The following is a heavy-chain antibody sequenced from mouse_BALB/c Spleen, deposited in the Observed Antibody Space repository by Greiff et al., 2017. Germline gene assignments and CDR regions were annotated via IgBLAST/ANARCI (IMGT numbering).Heavy chain of an antibody. D-gene: IGHD2-1*01. CDR1: GFTFSDYY. Sequence: EVKLVESGGGLVKPGGSLKLSCAASGFTFSDYYMYWVRQTPEKRLEWVATISDGGSYTYYPDSVKGRFTISRDNAKNNLYLQMSSLKSEDTAMYYCASPYGNYNYYAMDYWGQGTSVTVSS. J-gene: IGHJ4*01. CDR3: ASPYGNYNYYAMDY. V-gene: IGHV5-4*02. CDR2: ISDGGSYT.